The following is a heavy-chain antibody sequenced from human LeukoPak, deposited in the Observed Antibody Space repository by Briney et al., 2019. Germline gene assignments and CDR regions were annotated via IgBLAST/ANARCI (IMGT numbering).Heavy chain of an antibody. Sequence: QPGGSLRLSCAASGLSFISYGMHWVRQPPGKGLEWVGVISDDGRDKKYADSVKGRFTISRDNSKITLYLQKNSLRHEDTALYDGATRPSDCGNYVTYFDYWGQGTLVTVSS. J-gene: IGHJ4*02. CDR1: GLSFISYG. V-gene: IGHV3-30*03. CDR3: ATRPSDCGNYVTYFDY. CDR2: ISDDGRDK. D-gene: IGHD4-11*01.